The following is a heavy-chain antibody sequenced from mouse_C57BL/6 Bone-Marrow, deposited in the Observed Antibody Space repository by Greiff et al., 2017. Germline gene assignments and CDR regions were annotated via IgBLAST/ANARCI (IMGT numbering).Heavy chain of an antibody. V-gene: IGHV1-26*01. CDR3: ARGAYDPSRNWYFDV. J-gene: IGHJ1*03. Sequence: EVQLQQSGPELVKPGASVKISCKASGYTFTDYYMNWVKQSHGKSLEWIGDINPNNGGTSYNQKFKGKATLTVDKSSSTAYMELRSLTSEDSAVYYCARGAYDPSRNWYFDVWGTGTTVTVSS. D-gene: IGHD2-3*01. CDR2: INPNNGGT. CDR1: GYTFTDYY.